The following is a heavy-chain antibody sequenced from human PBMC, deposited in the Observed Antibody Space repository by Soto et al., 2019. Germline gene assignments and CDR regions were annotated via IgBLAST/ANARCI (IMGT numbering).Heavy chain of an antibody. CDR1: GFTFSSYA. V-gene: IGHV3-23*01. Sequence: EVQLLESGGGLIQPGGSLRLSCAASGFTFSSYALSWVHQAPGKGLQCVSTVSGNGLSTYYADSVKGRFTISRDNSRNTLYLQMNSLRAEDTAVYYCAKVQGSGSGLYYFYYYGMDVWGQGTTVTVSS. CDR3: AKVQGSGSGLYYFYYYGMDV. J-gene: IGHJ6*02. D-gene: IGHD3-10*01. CDR2: VSGNGLST.